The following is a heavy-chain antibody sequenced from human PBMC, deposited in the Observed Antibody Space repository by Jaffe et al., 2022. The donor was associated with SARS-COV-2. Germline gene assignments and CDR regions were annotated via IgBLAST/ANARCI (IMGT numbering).Heavy chain of an antibody. CDR3: AKDGAQGWNYFDY. J-gene: IGHJ4*02. CDR1: GFTFSSYG. CDR2: ISYDGSNK. Sequence: QVQLVESGGGVVQPGRSLRLSCAASGFTFSSYGMHWVRQAPGKGLEWVAVISYDGSNKYYADSVKGRFTISRDNSKNTLYLQMNSLRAEDTAVYYCAKDGAQGWNYFDYWGQGTLVTVSS. V-gene: IGHV3-30*18. D-gene: IGHD6-19*01.